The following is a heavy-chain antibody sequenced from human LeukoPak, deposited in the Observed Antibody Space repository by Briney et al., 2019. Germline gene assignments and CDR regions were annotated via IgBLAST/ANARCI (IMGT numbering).Heavy chain of an antibody. CDR2: ISSSGSTX. V-gene: IGHV3-48*04. CDR1: GXTXXSYS. Sequence: GXTXXSYSXNWVRQAPXKGXEWVSYISSSGSTXYYADSVKGRFTISRXNAKXSLYLQMNSLRAEDTAVYYXXXXXXXXIXXVWXKGTTVXISS. CDR3: XXXXXXXIXXV. J-gene: IGHJ6*04.